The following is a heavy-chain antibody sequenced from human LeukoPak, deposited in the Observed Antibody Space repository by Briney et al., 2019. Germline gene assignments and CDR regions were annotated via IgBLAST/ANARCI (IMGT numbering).Heavy chain of an antibody. Sequence: SETLSLTCAVYGESFSGYYWSWSRQPPGKGLEWIGGINHSGSTNNNPTLKSRVTISVDTSKNQFSLKLSSVTAADTAVYYCARRSDYDILTGYSNSRFDPWGQGTLVTVSS. CDR1: GESFSGYY. CDR3: ARRSDYDILTGYSNSRFDP. D-gene: IGHD3-9*01. CDR2: INHSGST. J-gene: IGHJ5*02. V-gene: IGHV4-34*01.